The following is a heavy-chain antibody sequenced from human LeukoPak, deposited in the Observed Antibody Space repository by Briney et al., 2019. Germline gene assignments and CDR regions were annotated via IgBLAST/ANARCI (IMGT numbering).Heavy chain of an antibody. CDR2: FYPEDGET. V-gene: IGHV1-24*01. CDR1: GYTLTELS. Sequence: SAVTVSCKVSGYTLTELSMHWVRQAPGEGLEWMGGFYPEDGETIYAQKFQGRVTMTEDTSTDTAYMELSSLRSEDTAVYYCATPGEWLHYRAFDYWGQGTLVTVSS. J-gene: IGHJ4*02. D-gene: IGHD5-12*01. CDR3: ATPGEWLHYRAFDY.